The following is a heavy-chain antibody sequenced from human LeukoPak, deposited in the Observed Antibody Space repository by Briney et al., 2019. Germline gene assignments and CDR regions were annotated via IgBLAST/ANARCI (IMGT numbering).Heavy chain of an antibody. V-gene: IGHV3-21*01. CDR3: LRGDNRDY. J-gene: IGHJ4*02. CDR1: GFTFSRYT. D-gene: IGHD3-22*01. CDR2: ISVSSNYI. Sequence: GGSLRLSCAASGFTFSRYTMHWVRQAPGKGLEWVSSISVSSNYIFYAESVRGRFTISRDNAENSLYLQMNSLRAEDTAVYYCLRGDNRDYWGQGTLVTVSS.